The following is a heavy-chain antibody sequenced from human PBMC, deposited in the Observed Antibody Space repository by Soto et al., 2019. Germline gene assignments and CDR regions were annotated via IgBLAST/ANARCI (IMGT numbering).Heavy chain of an antibody. Sequence: SVKVSCKASGGTFSSYAISWVRQAPGQGLEWMGGIIPIFGTANYAQKFQGRVTITADESTSTAYMELSSLRSEDTAVYYCARGPIYGSGSYYQLDPWGQGTLVTVSS. CDR3: ARGPIYGSGSYYQLDP. J-gene: IGHJ5*02. D-gene: IGHD3-10*01. CDR2: IIPIFGTA. CDR1: GGTFSSYA. V-gene: IGHV1-69*13.